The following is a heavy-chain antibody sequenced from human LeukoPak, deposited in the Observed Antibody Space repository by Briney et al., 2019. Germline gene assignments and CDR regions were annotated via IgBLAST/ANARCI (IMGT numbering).Heavy chain of an antibody. V-gene: IGHV1-18*01. CDR1: GYTFTSYG. D-gene: IGHD2-2*01. Sequence: ASVKVSCKSSGYTFTSYGISWVRQAPGQGLEWMGWISAYNGNTNYAQKLQGRVTMTTDTSTSTAYMELRSLRSDDTAVYYCARVPSWYQLLWRYFDYWGQGTLVTVSS. CDR2: ISAYNGNT. CDR3: ARVPSWYQLLWRYFDY. J-gene: IGHJ4*01.